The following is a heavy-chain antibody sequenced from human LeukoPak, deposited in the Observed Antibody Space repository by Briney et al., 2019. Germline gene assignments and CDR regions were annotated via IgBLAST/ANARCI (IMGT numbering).Heavy chain of an antibody. D-gene: IGHD3-3*01. CDR3: ARDSGLGSGYYR. V-gene: IGHV3-11*04. CDR2: ITSSGSTI. CDR1: GFTFSDYY. Sequence: GGSLRLSCAASGFTFSDYYINWIRQAPGRGLEWVAYITSSGSTIYYADSVKGRFTISRDNAKNSLYLQMNSLRAEDTAVYYCARDSGLGSGYYRWGQGTLVTVSS. J-gene: IGHJ4*02.